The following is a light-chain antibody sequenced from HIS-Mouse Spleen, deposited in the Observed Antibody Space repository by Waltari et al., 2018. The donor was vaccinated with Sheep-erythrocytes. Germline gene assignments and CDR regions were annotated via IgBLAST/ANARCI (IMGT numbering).Light chain of an antibody. J-gene: IGLJ2*01. V-gene: IGLV3-1*01. Sequence: SYELTQPPSVSVSPGQTASITCSGDKLGDKYACWYQQKPGQSPVLVIYQDSKRPSGIPARVSGSNSGNTATLTISGTQAMDEADYYCQAWDSSTAWNVVFGGGTKLTVL. CDR1: KLGDKY. CDR2: QDS. CDR3: QAWDSSTAWNVV.